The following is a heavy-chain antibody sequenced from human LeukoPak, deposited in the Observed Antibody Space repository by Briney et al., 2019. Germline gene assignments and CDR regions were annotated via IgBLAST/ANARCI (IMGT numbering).Heavy chain of an antibody. CDR1: GGSFSGYY. CDR3: ARLGGYNFGY. Sequence: SETLSLTCAVYGGSFSGYYWSWIRQPPGKGLEWIGEINHSGSTNYNPSLKSRVTISVDTSKNQFSLKLSSVTAADTAVYYCARLGGYNFGYWGQGTLVTVSS. D-gene: IGHD5-24*01. V-gene: IGHV4-34*01. CDR2: INHSGST. J-gene: IGHJ4*02.